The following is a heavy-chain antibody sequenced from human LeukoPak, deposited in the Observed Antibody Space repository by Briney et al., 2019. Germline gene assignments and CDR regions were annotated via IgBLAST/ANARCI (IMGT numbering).Heavy chain of an antibody. J-gene: IGHJ4*02. D-gene: IGHD3-16*01. CDR1: GGSISSYY. Sequence: SETLSLTCTVSGGSISSYYWSWIRQPAGKGLEWIGRIYTSGSTNYNPSLKSRVAMSVDTSKNQFSLKLSSVTAADTAVYYCARVRGRRLLGGGYYFDYWGQGTLVTVSS. CDR2: IYTSGST. V-gene: IGHV4-4*07. CDR3: ARVRGRRLLGGGYYFDY.